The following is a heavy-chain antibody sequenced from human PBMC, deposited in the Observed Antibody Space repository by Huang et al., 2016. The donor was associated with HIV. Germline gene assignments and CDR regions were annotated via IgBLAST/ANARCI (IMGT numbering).Heavy chain of an antibody. CDR3: AHVYFSTTFDY. V-gene: IGHV2-5*02. J-gene: IGHJ4*02. CDR1: GFSLSSSGVG. Sequence: QITLKESGPTLVKPTQTLTLTCTFSGFSLSSSGVGVGGIRQPPGKALEWLVLIYWDDDKRYSPSLKSRLTITKDTSKNQVVLTMTNMDPVDTATYYCAHVYFSTTFDYWGQGTLVTVSS. D-gene: IGHD2-2*01. CDR2: IYWDDDK.